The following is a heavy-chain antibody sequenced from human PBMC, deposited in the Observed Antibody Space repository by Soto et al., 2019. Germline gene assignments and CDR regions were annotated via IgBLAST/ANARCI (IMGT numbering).Heavy chain of an antibody. D-gene: IGHD3-10*01. V-gene: IGHV1-58*01. CDR1: GFTFTSSA. CDR2: IVVGSGNT. J-gene: IGHJ6*02. Sequence: QMQLVQSGPEVKKPGTSVKVSCKASGFTFTSSAVQWVRQARGQRLEWIGWIVVGSGNTNYAQKFQERVTITRDMSTSTAYMELSSLRSEDTAVYYCAARDVWFGELYGMDVWGQGTTVTVSS. CDR3: AARDVWFGELYGMDV.